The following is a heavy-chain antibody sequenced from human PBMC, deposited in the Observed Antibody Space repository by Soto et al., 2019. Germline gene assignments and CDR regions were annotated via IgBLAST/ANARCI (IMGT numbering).Heavy chain of an antibody. CDR2: ISAHNGNT. D-gene: IGHD1-1*01. CDR3: ARGRYGDY. Sequence: QIHLVQSGAEVKKPGASVKVSCKGSGYGFTTYGITWVRQAPGQGLEWMAWISAHNGNTNYAQKLQGRVTVTRDTSTCTAYMELRSLRSADTAVYSCARGRYGDYWGQGALVTVSS. CDR1: GYGFTTYG. J-gene: IGHJ4*02. V-gene: IGHV1-18*01.